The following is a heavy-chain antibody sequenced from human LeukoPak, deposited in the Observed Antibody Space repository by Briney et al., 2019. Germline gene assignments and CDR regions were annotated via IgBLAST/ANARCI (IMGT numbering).Heavy chain of an antibody. CDR2: ISSSGSTI. CDR1: GFTFSDYY. V-gene: IGHV3-11*04. J-gene: IGHJ4*02. D-gene: IGHD3-22*01. Sequence: KPGGSLRLSCAASGFTFSDYYMSWIRQAPGKGREWVSYISSSGSTIYYADSVKGRFTIFRDNANNSLYLQMNSLRAEDTAVYYCARLVYYDSSAYSFDYWGQGTLVTVSS. CDR3: ARLVYYDSSAYSFDY.